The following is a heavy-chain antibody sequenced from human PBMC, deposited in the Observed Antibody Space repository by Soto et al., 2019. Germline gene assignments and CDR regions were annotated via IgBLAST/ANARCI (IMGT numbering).Heavy chain of an antibody. J-gene: IGHJ5*02. D-gene: IGHD2-2*01. CDR2: INHSGST. Sequence: KPSETLSLTCAVYGGSFSGYYWSWIRQPPGKGLEWIGEINHSGSTNYNPSLKSRVTISVDTSKNQFSLKLSSVTAADTAVYYCARGSNCSSTSCYVHWFDPWGQGTLVTVSS. CDR3: ARGSNCSSTSCYVHWFDP. V-gene: IGHV4-34*01. CDR1: GGSFSGYY.